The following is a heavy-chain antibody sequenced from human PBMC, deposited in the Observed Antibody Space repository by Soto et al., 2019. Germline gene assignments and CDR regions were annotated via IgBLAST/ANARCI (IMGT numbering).Heavy chain of an antibody. J-gene: IGHJ4*02. CDR2: IYYSGST. D-gene: IGHD3-22*01. CDR3: ARDSSGYYGIFDY. V-gene: IGHV4-31*03. Sequence: ASETLSLTCTVSGGSISGGGYYWSWIRQHPGKGLEWIGYIYYSGSTYYNPSLKSRVTISVDTSKNQFSLKLSSVTAADTAVYYCARDSSGYYGIFDYWGQGTLVTV. CDR1: GGSISGGGYY.